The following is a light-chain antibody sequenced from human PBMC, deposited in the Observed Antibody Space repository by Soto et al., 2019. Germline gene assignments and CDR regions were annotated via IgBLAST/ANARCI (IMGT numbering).Light chain of an antibody. CDR1: SSDVGSYNL. Sequence: QSALTQPASVSGSPGQSITISCTGTSSDVGSYNLVSWYQHHPVEAPKLMIYEVSKRPSGVSNRFSGSKSGNRASLTISGLQAEDEADYYCCSYAGGSTLVFGGGTQLTVL. J-gene: IGLJ2*01. CDR2: EVS. V-gene: IGLV2-23*02. CDR3: CSYAGGSTLV.